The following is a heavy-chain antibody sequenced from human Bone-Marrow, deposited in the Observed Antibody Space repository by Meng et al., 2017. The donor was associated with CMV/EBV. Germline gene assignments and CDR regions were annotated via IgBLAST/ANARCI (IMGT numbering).Heavy chain of an antibody. V-gene: IGHV4-31*03. D-gene: IGHD2-2*01. CDR2: IYYSGST. CDR1: GGSISSGGYY. CDR3: ARIQGGRSSWPYYYYGMDV. J-gene: IGHJ6*01. Sequence: SETLSLTCTVSGGSISSGGYYWSWIRQHPGKGLEWIGYIYYSGSTYYNPSLKSRVTISVDTSKNQFSLKLSSVTAADTAVYYCARIQGGRSSWPYYYYGMDVWGQGTTVTVSS.